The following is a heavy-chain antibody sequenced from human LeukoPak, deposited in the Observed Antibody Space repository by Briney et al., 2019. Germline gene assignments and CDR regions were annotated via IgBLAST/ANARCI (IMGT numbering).Heavy chain of an antibody. V-gene: IGHV3-48*04. J-gene: IGHJ4*02. CDR2: ISSSGSTI. CDR1: GFTFSSYN. D-gene: IGHD5-18*01. CDR3: ARVNGLGVTAMVVIYYFDY. Sequence: GGSLRLSCAASGFTFSSYNMNWVRQAPGKGLEWVSYISSSGSTIYYADSVKGRFTISRDNAKNSLYLQMNSLRAEDTALYYCARVNGLGVTAMVVIYYFDYWGQGTLVTVSS.